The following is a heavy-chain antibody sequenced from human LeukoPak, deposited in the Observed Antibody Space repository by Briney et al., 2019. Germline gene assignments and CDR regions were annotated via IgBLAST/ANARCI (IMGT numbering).Heavy chain of an antibody. V-gene: IGHV1-18*01. CDR2: ISAHNGNT. CDR3: ARDFRGSSWYYNYMDV. D-gene: IGHD6-13*01. J-gene: IGHJ6*03. Sequence: ASVKVSCKASGYTFTSYGISWVRQATGQGPEWMGWISAHNGNTNYAQKLQGRVTMTTDTSTSTAYMELRSLRSDDTAVYYCARDFRGSSWYYNYMDVWGKGTTVTVSS. CDR1: GYTFTSYG.